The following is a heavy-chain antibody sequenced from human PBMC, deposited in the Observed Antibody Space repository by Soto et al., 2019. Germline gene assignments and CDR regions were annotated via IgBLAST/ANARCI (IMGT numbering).Heavy chain of an antibody. CDR2: VRNKVNSYTT. CDR3: ARDRSPDGAFDI. V-gene: IGHV3-72*01. CDR1: GFTFSDHF. J-gene: IGHJ3*02. Sequence: EVQLVESGGGLVLPGGSLRLSCAASGFTFSDHFMDWVRLAPGKGLEWVGRVRNKVNSYTTKYAASVEGRFTVSRDDSKNLLYLQMISLKSEDTAVYYCARDRSPDGAFDIWGQGTMVTVSS.